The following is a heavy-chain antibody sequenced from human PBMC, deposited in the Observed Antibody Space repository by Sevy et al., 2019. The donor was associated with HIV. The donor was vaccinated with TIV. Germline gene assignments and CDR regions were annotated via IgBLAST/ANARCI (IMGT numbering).Heavy chain of an antibody. J-gene: IGHJ6*03. D-gene: IGHD3-22*01. Sequence: GSLRLSCAVSGFSFDSYGMTWVRQAPGKGLEWVSAISGSGTRTYYADSVKGRFIISRDNSKNTLDLQMNSLRAEDTAIYYCAKRGGGHYDPDEIAYYFYYYNMDVWGKGTTVTVSS. V-gene: IGHV3-23*01. CDR3: AKRGGGHYDPDEIAYYFYYYNMDV. CDR2: ISGSGTRT. CDR1: GFSFDSYG.